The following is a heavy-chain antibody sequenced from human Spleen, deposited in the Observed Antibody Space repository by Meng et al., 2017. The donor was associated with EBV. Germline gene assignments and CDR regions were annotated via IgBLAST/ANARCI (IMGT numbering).Heavy chain of an antibody. V-gene: IGHV4-39*01. D-gene: IGHD2-21*01. CDR1: GGFISSSSYY. Sequence: QLQLQESGPGLVKPSETLSLTCTVSGGFISSSSYYWGWIRQPPGKGLEWIGSIFHSGSTYYNPSLTSRVTVSVDTSKNQFSLKVSSVTATDTAVYYCTRRGLSNWYFDLWGRGTLVTVSS. CDR2: IFHSGST. J-gene: IGHJ2*01. CDR3: TRRGLSNWYFDL.